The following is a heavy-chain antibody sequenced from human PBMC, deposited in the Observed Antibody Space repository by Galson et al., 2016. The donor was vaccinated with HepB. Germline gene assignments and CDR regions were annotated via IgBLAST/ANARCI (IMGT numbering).Heavy chain of an antibody. J-gene: IGHJ6*02. Sequence: SLRLSCAASGFTFISYGMHWVRQAPGKGLQWVALISYDGSKKYYADSVKGRFTISRDNSHNTLYLQMNSVRADDTAVYYCAKVELNSKQYYYHGMDVWGQGTTVTVSS. V-gene: IGHV3-30*18. D-gene: IGHD3-10*01. CDR3: AKVELNSKQYYYHGMDV. CDR1: GFTFISYG. CDR2: ISYDGSKK.